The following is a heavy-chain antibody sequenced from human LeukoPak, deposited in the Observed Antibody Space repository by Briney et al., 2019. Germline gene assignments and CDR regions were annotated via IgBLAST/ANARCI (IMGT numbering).Heavy chain of an antibody. CDR1: GGSISSSSYY. CDR2: VHYSGST. Sequence: SETLSLTCTVSGGSISSSSYYWGWIRQPPGKGLEWIGGVHYSGSTYYNPSLKSRVTISVDTSKNQFSLKLSSVTAADTAVYYCARVYAEWFGELSHFDYWGQGTLVTVSS. J-gene: IGHJ4*02. D-gene: IGHD3-10*01. V-gene: IGHV4-39*07. CDR3: ARVYAEWFGELSHFDY.